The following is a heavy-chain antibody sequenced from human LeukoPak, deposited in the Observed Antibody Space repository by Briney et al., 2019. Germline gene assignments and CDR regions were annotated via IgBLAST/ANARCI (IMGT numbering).Heavy chain of an antibody. CDR3: ARGWRFGEFSFDY. D-gene: IGHD3-10*01. CDR1: GYTFTSYD. Sequence: GASVKVSCKASGYTFTSYDINWVRQATGKGLEWMGWMNPNSGNTANAQKFQDRITMTRNTSINTAYMELSSLTSEATAMYYCARGWRFGEFSFDYWGQGTLVTVSS. V-gene: IGHV1-8*01. CDR2: MNPNSGNT. J-gene: IGHJ4*02.